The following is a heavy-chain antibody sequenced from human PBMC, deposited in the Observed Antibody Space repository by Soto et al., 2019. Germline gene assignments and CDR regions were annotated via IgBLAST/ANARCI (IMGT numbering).Heavy chain of an antibody. CDR3: ARELRITMVRGVIPLGGRDV. CDR2: IYSGGST. Sequence: GGSLRLSCAASGFTVSSNYMSWVRQAPGRGLEWVSVIYSGGSTYYADSAKGRFTISRDNSKNTLYLQMNSLRAEDTAVYYCARELRITMVRGVIPLGGRDVWGQGTTVTVSS. D-gene: IGHD3-10*01. V-gene: IGHV3-53*01. J-gene: IGHJ6*02. CDR1: GFTVSSNY.